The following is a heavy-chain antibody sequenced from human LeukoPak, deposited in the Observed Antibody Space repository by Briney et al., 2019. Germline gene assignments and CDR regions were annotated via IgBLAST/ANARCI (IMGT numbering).Heavy chain of an antibody. CDR3: ARDAPYYDSSGYTFDY. V-gene: IGHV1-46*01. CDR2: INPSGGST. D-gene: IGHD3-22*01. Sequence: ASVKVSCKASGYTFTSYYMHWVRRAPGQGLEWMGIINPSGGSTSYAQKFQGRVTMTRDTSTSTVYMELSSLRSEDTAVYYCARDAPYYDSSGYTFDYWGQGTLVTVSS. J-gene: IGHJ4*02. CDR1: GYTFTSYY.